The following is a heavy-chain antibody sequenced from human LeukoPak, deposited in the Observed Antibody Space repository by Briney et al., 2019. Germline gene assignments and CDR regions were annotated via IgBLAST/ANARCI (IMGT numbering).Heavy chain of an antibody. V-gene: IGHV4-30-2*01. CDR2: IYHSGST. J-gene: IGHJ3*02. Sequence: SQTLSLTCTVSGGSISSGGYYWSWIRQTPGKGLEWIGYIYHSGSTYYNPSLKSRVTISVDRSKNQFSLKLSSVTAADTAVYYCARDQPQGRNTAFDIWGQGTMVTVSS. CDR3: ARDQPQGRNTAFDI. D-gene: IGHD4-23*01. CDR1: GGSISSGGYY.